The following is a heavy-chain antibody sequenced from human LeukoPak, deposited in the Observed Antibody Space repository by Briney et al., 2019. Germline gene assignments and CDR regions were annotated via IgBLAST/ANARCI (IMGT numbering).Heavy chain of an antibody. CDR3: ARGYCGSAGCYPNDAFDV. V-gene: IGHV3-64*01. Sequence: PVGSLRLSCAPSGFALSDYAMHGVRPAPGGGLEYVSAISTIGGSTYYANSVKGRFTISRDNSRVTLYLHVGSLRPEDMAVYYCARGYCGSAGCYPNDAFDVWGQGTMVTVSS. CDR1: GFALSDYA. CDR2: ISTIGGST. D-gene: IGHD2-2*01. J-gene: IGHJ3*01.